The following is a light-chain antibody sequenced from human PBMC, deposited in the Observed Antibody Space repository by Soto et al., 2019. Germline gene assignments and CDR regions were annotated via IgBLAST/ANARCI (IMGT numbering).Light chain of an antibody. J-gene: IGLJ1*01. CDR1: RSDVGGFKY. Sequence: QSSLAPAGLVSGSPGQSLNISCSGTRSDVGGFKYVSWYQQQPGKAPNVLIYDVSQRPSGVPDRFSGSTSGNTASLTTSGLQDEDEADYYCCSYGGSYVLGTETKITIL. CDR2: DVS. V-gene: IGLV2-11*01. CDR3: CSYGGSYV.